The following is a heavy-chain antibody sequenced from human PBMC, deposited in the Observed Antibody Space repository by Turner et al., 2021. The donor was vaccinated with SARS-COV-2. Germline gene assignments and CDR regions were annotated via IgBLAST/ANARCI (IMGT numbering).Heavy chain of an antibody. D-gene: IGHD3-10*01. J-gene: IGHJ5*02. CDR2: IFNRGST. V-gene: IGHV4-59*01. CDR1: GASINSYY. Sequence: QVLLQESGPGLVKPSETLSLTCTVSGASINSYYWAWIRQPPGKRLEWIGYIFNRGSTNYNPSLKSRVTISVDTSKNQFSLKLTSVAAADTALYYCARELTNNWFHPWGQGTLVTVSS. CDR3: ARELTNNWFHP.